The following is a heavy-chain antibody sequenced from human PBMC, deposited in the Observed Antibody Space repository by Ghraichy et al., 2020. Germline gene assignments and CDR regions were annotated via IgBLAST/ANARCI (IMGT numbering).Heavy chain of an antibody. CDR2: IYYSGST. CDR3: ARLTVGATTVYFQH. V-gene: IGHV4-39*01. D-gene: IGHD1-26*01. Sequence: SETLSLTCTVSGGSISSSSYYWGWIRQPPGKGLEWIGSIYYSGSTYYNPSLKSRVTISVDTSKNQFSLKLSSVTAADTAVYYCARLTVGATTVYFQHWGQGTLVTVSS. J-gene: IGHJ1*01. CDR1: GGSISSSSYY.